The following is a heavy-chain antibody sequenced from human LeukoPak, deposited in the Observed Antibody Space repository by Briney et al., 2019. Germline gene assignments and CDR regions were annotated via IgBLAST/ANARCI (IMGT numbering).Heavy chain of an antibody. J-gene: IGHJ4*02. CDR3: TRLVSSWYSQGEDY. CDR1: GFTFSGSA. Sequence: PGGSLRLSCAASGFTFSGSAMHWVRQASGKGLEWVGRIRSKANSYATAYAASVKGRFTISRDDSKNTAYLQMNSLKTEDTAVYYCTRLVSSWYSQGEDYWGQGTLVTVSS. CDR2: IRSKANSYAT. D-gene: IGHD6-13*01. V-gene: IGHV3-73*01.